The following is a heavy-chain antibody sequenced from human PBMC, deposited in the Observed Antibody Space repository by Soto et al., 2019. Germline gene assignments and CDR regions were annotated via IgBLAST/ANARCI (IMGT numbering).Heavy chain of an antibody. Sequence: QVQLVQSGAEVTKPGASVKVSCKTAGYTLTSYNIHWVLQATVPGLEWMGVGYPSGAGINYAQRFQGRVTMTRDTSTSTVYMELSSLKSEDTAVYFCARPEGYGSGSYFFDFWGQGTLVTVSS. D-gene: IGHD3-10*01. J-gene: IGHJ4*02. CDR3: ARPEGYGSGSYFFDF. V-gene: IGHV1-46*01. CDR1: GYTLTSYN. CDR2: GYPSGAGI.